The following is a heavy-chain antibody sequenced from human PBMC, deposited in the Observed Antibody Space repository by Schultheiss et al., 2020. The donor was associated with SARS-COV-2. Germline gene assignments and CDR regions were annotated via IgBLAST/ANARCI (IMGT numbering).Heavy chain of an antibody. CDR2: ISGSGGST. J-gene: IGHJ4*02. V-gene: IGHV3-23*01. CDR3: AREGDYYYDSSGTPDY. D-gene: IGHD3-22*01. CDR1: GFTFSSYA. Sequence: GGSLRLSCAASGFTFSSYAMSWVRQAPGKGLEWVSAISGSGGSTYYADSVKGRFTISRDNAKNSLYLQMNSLRAEDTAVYYCAREGDYYYDSSGTPDYWGQGTLVTVSS.